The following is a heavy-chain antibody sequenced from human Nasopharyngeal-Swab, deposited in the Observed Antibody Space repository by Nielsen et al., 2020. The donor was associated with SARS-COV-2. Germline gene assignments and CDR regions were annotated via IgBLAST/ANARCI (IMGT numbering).Heavy chain of an antibody. J-gene: IGHJ5*02. CDR3: VWPGIAVAWTRWFDP. CDR2: TGASGNGG. Sequence: GESLKISCVASGFTFSSYAMSWVREAPGKGLEWVSATGASGNGGYYTDSVRGRFIISRDNSKNTLYLQLNGLRVEDTAVYYCVWPGIAVAWTRWFDPWGQGTLVTVSS. D-gene: IGHD6-19*01. CDR1: GFTFSSYA. V-gene: IGHV3-23*01.